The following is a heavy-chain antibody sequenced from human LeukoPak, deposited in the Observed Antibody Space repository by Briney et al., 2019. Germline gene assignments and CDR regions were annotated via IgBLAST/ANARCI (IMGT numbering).Heavy chain of an antibody. J-gene: IGHJ5*02. D-gene: IGHD3-22*01. Sequence: GRSLRLSCAASGFTFSSYGMHWVRQAPGKGLEWVAVISYDGSNKYYADSVKGRFTISRDNSKNTLYLQMNSLRAEDTAVYYCARDPFPYYYDSSGYGWFDPWGQGTLVTVSS. CDR2: ISYDGSNK. CDR3: ARDPFPYYYDSSGYGWFDP. CDR1: GFTFSSYG. V-gene: IGHV3-30*03.